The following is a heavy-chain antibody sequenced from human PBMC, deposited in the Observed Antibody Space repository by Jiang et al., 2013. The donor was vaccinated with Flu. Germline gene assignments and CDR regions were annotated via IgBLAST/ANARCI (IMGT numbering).Heavy chain of an antibody. CDR3: AREEAVRGVNFDY. CDR2: ISYDGSNK. CDR1: GFTFSSYA. J-gene: IGHJ4*02. D-gene: IGHD3-10*01. V-gene: IGHV3-30-3*01. Sequence: CAASGFTFSSYAMHWVRQAPGKGLEWVAVISYDGSNKYYADSVKGRFTISRDNSKNTLYLQMNSLRAEDTAVYYCAREEAVRGVNFDYWGQGTLVTVSS.